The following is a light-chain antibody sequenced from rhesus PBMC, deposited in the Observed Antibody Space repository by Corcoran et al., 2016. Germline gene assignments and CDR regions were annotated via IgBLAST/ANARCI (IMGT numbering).Light chain of an antibody. V-gene: IGKV3-53*01. CDR2: GTS. J-gene: IGKJ4*01. CDR1: QSVSTY. Sequence: QVILTQSPATLSLSPGERATLSCRASQSVSTYLAWYQQKPGQAPRLLIYGTSSRATGIPDRFSGSGSGTECTLTISSLEPEDFAVYYCQKYSSSPLSFGGGTKVEIK. CDR3: QKYSSSPLS.